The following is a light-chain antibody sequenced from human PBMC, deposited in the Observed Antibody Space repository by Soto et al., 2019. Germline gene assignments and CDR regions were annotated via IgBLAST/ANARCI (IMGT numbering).Light chain of an antibody. Sequence: EIVLTQSPGTLSLSPGERATLSCRASQSINSRYLAWYQQKPGQAPRLLIYGASSRATGIPDRFSGSGSGTDFTLTIIRLEPEDFAVYFCQQFGSSPGFTFGPGTKVDIK. J-gene: IGKJ3*01. V-gene: IGKV3-20*01. CDR2: GAS. CDR3: QQFGSSPGFT. CDR1: QSINSRY.